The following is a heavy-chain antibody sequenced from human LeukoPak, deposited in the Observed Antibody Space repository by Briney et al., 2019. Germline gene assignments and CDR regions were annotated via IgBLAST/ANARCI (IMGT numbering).Heavy chain of an antibody. Sequence: GGSLRLSCAASGFTFSSYSMNWVRQAPGKGLEWVSSISSSSSYIYYADSVKGRFTISRDNAKNSLYLQMNSLRAEDTAVYYCAKDRFGNELFDYWGQGTLVTVSS. CDR3: AKDRFGNELFDY. D-gene: IGHD1-1*01. CDR2: ISSSSSYI. V-gene: IGHV3-21*04. CDR1: GFTFSSYS. J-gene: IGHJ4*02.